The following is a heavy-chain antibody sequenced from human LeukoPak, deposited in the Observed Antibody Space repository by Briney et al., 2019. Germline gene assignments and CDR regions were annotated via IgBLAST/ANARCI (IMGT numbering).Heavy chain of an antibody. CDR2: VVVGSGNT. V-gene: IGHV1-58*02. Sequence: SVKVSCKASGFTFTSSAMQWVRQARGQRLEWIGWVVVGSGNTNYAQKFQERVTITRDMSTSTAYMVLSSLRSEDTAVYYCAAAGNTMVRGVYDYWGQGTLVTVSS. D-gene: IGHD3-10*01. CDR1: GFTFTSSA. CDR3: AAAGNTMVRGVYDY. J-gene: IGHJ4*02.